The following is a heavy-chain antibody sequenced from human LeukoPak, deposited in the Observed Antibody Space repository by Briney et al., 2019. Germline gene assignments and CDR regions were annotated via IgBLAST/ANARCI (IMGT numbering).Heavy chain of an antibody. Sequence: SETLSLTCTVSGYSISSGYYWGWIRQPPGKGLEWIGSIYHSGGTYYNPSLKSRVTISVDTSKNQFSLKLSSVTAADTAVYYCAGDYTSVVPAANHFDYWGQGTLVTVSS. CDR1: GYSISSGYY. V-gene: IGHV4-38-2*02. J-gene: IGHJ4*02. CDR2: IYHSGGT. CDR3: AGDYTSVVPAANHFDY. D-gene: IGHD2-2*01.